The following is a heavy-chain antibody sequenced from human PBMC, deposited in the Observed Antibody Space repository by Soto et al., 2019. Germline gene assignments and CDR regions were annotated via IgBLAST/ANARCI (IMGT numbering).Heavy chain of an antibody. J-gene: IGHJ3*02. CDR3: ARDYMRSRAFDI. D-gene: IGHD4-4*01. V-gene: IGHV3-21*01. Sequence: GGSLRLSCAASGFTFSSYSMNWVRKAPGKGLEWVSSISSSSSYIYYADSVKGRFTISRDNAKNSLYLQMNSLRAEDTAVYYCARDYMRSRAFDIWGQGTMVTVSS. CDR2: ISSSSSYI. CDR1: GFTFSSYS.